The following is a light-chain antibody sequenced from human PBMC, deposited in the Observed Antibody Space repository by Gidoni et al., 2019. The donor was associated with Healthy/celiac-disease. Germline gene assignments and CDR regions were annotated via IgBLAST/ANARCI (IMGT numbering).Light chain of an antibody. V-gene: IGKV1-39*01. J-gene: IGKJ4*01. Sequence: DIQMSQSPPSLSASVGDRVTLTCRASQSISSYLNWYQQKPGKAPKLLIYAASSLESGVPSRFSGSGSGTDFTLTISSLQPEDFATYYCQQSYSTLLLTFXGXTKVEIK. CDR2: AAS. CDR1: QSISSY. CDR3: QQSYSTLLLT.